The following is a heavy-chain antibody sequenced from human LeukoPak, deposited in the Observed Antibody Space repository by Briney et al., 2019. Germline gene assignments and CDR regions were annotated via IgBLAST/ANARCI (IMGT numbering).Heavy chain of an antibody. CDR2: ISSNGGST. D-gene: IGHD4-17*01. CDR1: GFTFSSYA. CDR3: ARDLAYGDYIYDY. J-gene: IGHJ4*02. Sequence: GGSLRLSCSASGFTFSSYAMHWVRQAPGKGLEYVSAISSNGGSTYYADSVKGRFTISRDNSKNTLYLQMNNLRVEDTAVYYCARDLAYGDYIYDYWGQGTLVTVSS. V-gene: IGHV3-64*04.